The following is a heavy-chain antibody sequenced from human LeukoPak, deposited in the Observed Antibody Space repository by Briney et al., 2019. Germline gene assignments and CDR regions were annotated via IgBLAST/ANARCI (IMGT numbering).Heavy chain of an antibody. CDR3: ARVGSHNDYVWGTQIYAPHY. CDR2: ISYDGSNK. Sequence: SGRSLRLSCAASGFTFSSYAMHWVRQAPGKGLEWVAVISYDGSNKYYADSVKGRFTISRDNSKNTLYLQMNSLRAEDTAVYYCARVGSHNDYVWGTQIYAPHYWGQGTLVTVSS. D-gene: IGHD3-16*01. CDR1: GFTFSSYA. J-gene: IGHJ4*02. V-gene: IGHV3-30-3*01.